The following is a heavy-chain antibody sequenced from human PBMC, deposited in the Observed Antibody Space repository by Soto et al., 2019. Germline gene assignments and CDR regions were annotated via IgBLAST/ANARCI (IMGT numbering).Heavy chain of an antibody. D-gene: IGHD6-13*01. CDR1: GFTFSSYE. V-gene: IGHV3-48*03. CDR3: ASRSDSSWYMNWFDP. Sequence: PGGSLRLSCAASGFTFSSYEMNWVRQAPGKGLEWVSYISSSGSTIYYADSVKGRFTISRDNAKNSLYLQMNRLRAEDTAVYYCASRSDSSWYMNWFDPWGQGTLLIVSS. CDR2: ISSSGSTI. J-gene: IGHJ5*02.